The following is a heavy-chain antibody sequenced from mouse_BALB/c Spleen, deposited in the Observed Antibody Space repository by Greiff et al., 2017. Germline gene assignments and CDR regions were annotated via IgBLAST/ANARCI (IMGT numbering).Heavy chain of an antibody. V-gene: IGHV2-6-7*01. CDR3: ASYGNFYAMDY. J-gene: IGHJ4*01. CDR1: GFSLTGYG. D-gene: IGHD2-1*01. CDR2: IWGDGST. Sequence: VQLQQSGPGLVAPSQSLSITCTVSGFSLTGYGVNWVRQPPGKGLEWLGMIWGDGSTDYNSALKSRLSISKDNSKSQVFLKMNSLQTDDTARYYCASYGNFYAMDYWGQGTSVTVSS.